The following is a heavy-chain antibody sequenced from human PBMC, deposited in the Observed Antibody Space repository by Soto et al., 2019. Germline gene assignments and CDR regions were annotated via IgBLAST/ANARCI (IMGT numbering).Heavy chain of an antibody. CDR3: ARGAKNVYAMGV. V-gene: IGHV3-74*01. J-gene: IGHJ6*02. CDR1: GFAFSTYW. D-gene: IGHD1-1*01. CDR2: IKFDGSST. Sequence: PGGSLRLSCAASGFAFSTYWMHWVRQAPGKGLMWVSRIKFDGSSTYYGDSVKGRFTISRDDAKNTLFLQMNGLRVDDTAVYYCARGAKNVYAMGVWGQGTTVTVSS.